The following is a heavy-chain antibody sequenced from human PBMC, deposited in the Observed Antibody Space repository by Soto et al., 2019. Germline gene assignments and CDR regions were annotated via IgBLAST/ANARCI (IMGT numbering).Heavy chain of an antibody. CDR3: AHRDTTGYYPKTFAD. CDR2: IYGHDDK. V-gene: IGHV2-5*01. D-gene: IGHD3-22*01. CDR1: GLSLSTSGVG. Sequence: VSGPTLVNPTETLTLTCSFSGLSLSTSGVGVGWIRQPPGKALEWLTLIYGHDDKRYSPSLKSRLTITKDTSKNQVVLTMTNMDPVDTATYYCAHRDTTGYYPKTFADWSQGTLVTVSS. J-gene: IGHJ4*02.